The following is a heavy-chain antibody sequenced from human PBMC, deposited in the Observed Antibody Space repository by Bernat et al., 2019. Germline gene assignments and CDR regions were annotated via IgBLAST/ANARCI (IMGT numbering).Heavy chain of an antibody. CDR2: ISYDGSNK. D-gene: IGHD3-3*01. V-gene: IGHV3-30-3*01. CDR3: ARGGRLLEWLPLGY. Sequence: QVQLVESGGGVVQPGRSLRLSCAASGFTFSDYAINWVRQAPGKGLEWVAMISYDGSNKYYADSVKGRFTISRDNSKNTLYLQMNSLRVEDTAVYYCARGGRLLEWLPLGYWGQGTPVTVSS. J-gene: IGHJ4*02. CDR1: GFTFSDYA.